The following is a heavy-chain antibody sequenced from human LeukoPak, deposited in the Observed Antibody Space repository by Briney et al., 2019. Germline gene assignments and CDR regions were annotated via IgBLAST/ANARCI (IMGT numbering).Heavy chain of an antibody. CDR1: GFTFSSYA. J-gene: IGHJ6*02. D-gene: IGHD5-24*01. Sequence: GGSLRLSCAASGFTFSSYAMSWVRQAPGKGLEWVSAISGSGGSTYYADSVKGRFTISRDNSKNTLYLQMNSLRAEDTAVYYCAKDPVWLQLSGGHGMDVWGQGTTVTVSS. CDR3: AKDPVWLQLSGGHGMDV. V-gene: IGHV3-23*01. CDR2: ISGSGGST.